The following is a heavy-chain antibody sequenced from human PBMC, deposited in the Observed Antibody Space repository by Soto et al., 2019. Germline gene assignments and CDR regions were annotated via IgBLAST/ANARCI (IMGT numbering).Heavy chain of an antibody. J-gene: IGHJ4*02. CDR2: ISGSGVST. V-gene: IGHV3-23*01. CDR1: GFTFSSYA. Sequence: EVQLLESGGGLAQPGGSLRLSCAASGFTFSSYAMSWVRQAPGKGLEWVSAISGSGVSTYYADSVKGRFTISRDNSKNSRYLQMNSLRAEDTAVYYCAKSPGMYYYDSSGYDHYDYWGQGTLVTVSS. D-gene: IGHD3-22*01. CDR3: AKSPGMYYYDSSGYDHYDY.